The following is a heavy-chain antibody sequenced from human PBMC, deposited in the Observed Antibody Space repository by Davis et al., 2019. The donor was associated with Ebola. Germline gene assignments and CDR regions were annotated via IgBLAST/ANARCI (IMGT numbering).Heavy chain of an antibody. CDR3: ARQGGYSGYDLGGPHFDY. D-gene: IGHD5-12*01. J-gene: IGHJ4*02. Sequence: PSETLSLTCTVSGGSISSYYWSWIRQPPGKGLEWIGYIYYSGSTNYNPSLKSRVTISVDTSKNQFSLKLSSVTAADTAVYYCARQGGYSGYDLGGPHFDYWGQGTLVTVSS. V-gene: IGHV4-59*08. CDR1: GGSISSYY. CDR2: IYYSGST.